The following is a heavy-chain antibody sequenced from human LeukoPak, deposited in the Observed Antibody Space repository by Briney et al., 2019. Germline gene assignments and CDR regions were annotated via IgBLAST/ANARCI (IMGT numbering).Heavy chain of an antibody. Sequence: SETLSLTCTVSGGSISSSSYYWGWIRQPPGKGLEWIGSIYYSGSTYYNPSLKSRVTISVDTSKNHFSLKLSSVTAADTAVYYCARQSGSWSSSWYEHFDYWGQGTLVTVSS. J-gene: IGHJ4*02. CDR1: GGSISSSSYY. V-gene: IGHV4-39*01. CDR3: ARQSGSWSSSWYEHFDY. D-gene: IGHD6-13*01. CDR2: IYYSGST.